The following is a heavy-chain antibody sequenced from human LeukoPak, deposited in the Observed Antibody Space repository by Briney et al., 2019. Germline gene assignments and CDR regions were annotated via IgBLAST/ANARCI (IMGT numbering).Heavy chain of an antibody. CDR3: ARVSGDLRDFPFDY. D-gene: IGHD4-17*01. Sequence: KPSETLSLTCTVSGGSISSYYWSWIRQPPGKGLEWIGYIYYSGSTNYNPSLKSRVTISVDTSKNQFSLKLSSVTAADTAVYYCARVSGDLRDFPFDYWGQGTLVTVSS. CDR1: GGSISSYY. J-gene: IGHJ4*02. CDR2: IYYSGST. V-gene: IGHV4-59*01.